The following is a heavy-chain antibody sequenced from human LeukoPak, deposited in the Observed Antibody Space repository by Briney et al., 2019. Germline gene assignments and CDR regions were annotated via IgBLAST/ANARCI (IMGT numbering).Heavy chain of an antibody. Sequence: SETLSLTCTVSGGSISSYYWSWIRQPPGKGLEWIGYIYYSGSTNYNPSLKSRVTISVDTSKNQFSLKLSSVTAADTAVYYCARVSELRYDSSGYYYDYFDYWGQETLVTVSS. CDR3: ARVSELRYDSSGYYYDYFDY. V-gene: IGHV4-59*01. J-gene: IGHJ4*02. CDR2: IYYSGST. D-gene: IGHD3-22*01. CDR1: GGSISSYY.